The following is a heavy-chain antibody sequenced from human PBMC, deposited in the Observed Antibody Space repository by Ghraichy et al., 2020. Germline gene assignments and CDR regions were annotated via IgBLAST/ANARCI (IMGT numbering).Heavy chain of an antibody. J-gene: IGHJ4*02. V-gene: IGHV4-59*01. D-gene: IGHD6-13*01. CDR2: IYYSGST. CDR3: ARAQTYSSSWCFDY. Sequence: SETLSLTCTVSGGSISSYYWSWIRQPPGKGLEWIGYIYYSGSTNYNPSLKSRVTISVDTSKNQFSLKLSSVTAADTAVYYCARAQTYSSSWCFDYWGQGTLVTVSS. CDR1: GGSISSYY.